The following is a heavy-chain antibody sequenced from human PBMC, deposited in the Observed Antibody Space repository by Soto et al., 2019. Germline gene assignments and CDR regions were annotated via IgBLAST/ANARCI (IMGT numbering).Heavy chain of an antibody. CDR2: INPNSGGT. J-gene: IGHJ6*02. CDR3: ARGNQYNWNSRYYYYGMDV. D-gene: IGHD1-7*01. Sequence: QVQLVQSGAEVKKPGASVKVSCKASGYTFTGYYMHWVRQAPGQGLEWMGRINPNSGGTNYAQKFQGWVTMTRDTSISTAYMELSRLRSDDTAVYYCARGNQYNWNSRYYYYGMDVWGQGTTVTVSS. CDR1: GYTFTGYY. V-gene: IGHV1-2*04.